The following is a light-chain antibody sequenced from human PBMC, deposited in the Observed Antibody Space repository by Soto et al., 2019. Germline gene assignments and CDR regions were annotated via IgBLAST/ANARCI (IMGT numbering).Light chain of an antibody. CDR3: QQYYSTPYT. CDR2: WAS. V-gene: IGKV4-1*01. Sequence: DIVMTQSPDSLAVSLGERATINCKSSQSLLYSSNNKNYLAWYQQKPGQPPKLLIYWASTRDSGVPDRFSGSGSGTDFTLTISSLQAEDVAVYYCQQYYSTPYTFGQGTKLEIK. J-gene: IGKJ2*01. CDR1: QSLLYSSNNKNY.